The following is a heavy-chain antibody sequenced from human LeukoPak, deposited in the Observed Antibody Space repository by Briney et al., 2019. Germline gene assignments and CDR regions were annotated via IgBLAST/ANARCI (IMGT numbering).Heavy chain of an antibody. CDR1: GFDFNSYA. V-gene: IGHV3-30*01. CDR2: ISVNGRDK. Sequence: GGSLRLSCAASGFDFNSYALHWVRQAPGKGLESVAVISVNGRDKYYANSVKGRFSISRDNSKNTFSLQMNSLRVEDSASYYCATLDGFHKSLVALGSSEYWGQGTLVTVSS. D-gene: IGHD3-16*01. CDR3: ATLDGFHKSLVALGSSEY. J-gene: IGHJ4*02.